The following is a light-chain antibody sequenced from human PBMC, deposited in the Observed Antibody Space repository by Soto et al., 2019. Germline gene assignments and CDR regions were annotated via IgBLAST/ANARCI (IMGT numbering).Light chain of an antibody. Sequence: EIVLTQSPGTLSLSPGERATLTYRASQSVSSSYLAWYQQKPGQAPRLLIYGASSRATGIPDRFSGSGSGTDFTLTICRLEPEDFAVYYCQQYGSSPPWTFGQGTKVDIK. CDR1: QSVSSSY. J-gene: IGKJ1*01. CDR3: QQYGSSPPWT. CDR2: GAS. V-gene: IGKV3-20*01.